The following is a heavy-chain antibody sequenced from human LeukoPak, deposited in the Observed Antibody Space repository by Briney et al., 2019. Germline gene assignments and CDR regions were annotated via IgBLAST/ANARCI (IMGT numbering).Heavy chain of an antibody. V-gene: IGHV1-69*13. CDR1: GGTFSSYA. J-gene: IGHJ4*02. Sequence: ASVKVSCKASGGTFSSYAISWVRQAPGQGLEWMGGIIPIFGTANYAQKFQGRVTITADESTSTAYMELSSLRSEDTAVYYCARGQTYNYDSSGYYPFDYWGQGTLVTVSS. CDR2: IIPIFGTA. D-gene: IGHD3-22*01. CDR3: ARGQTYNYDSSGYYPFDY.